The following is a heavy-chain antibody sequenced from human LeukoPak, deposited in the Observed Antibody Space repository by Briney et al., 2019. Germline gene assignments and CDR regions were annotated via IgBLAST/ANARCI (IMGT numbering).Heavy chain of an antibody. CDR3: ARDLGGNWNHPVGY. D-gene: IGHD1-20*01. CDR1: GGSISSYY. V-gene: IGHV4-59*12. J-gene: IGHJ4*02. CDR2: IHYSGST. Sequence: PSETLSLTCTVSGGSISSYYWSWIRQPPGKGLEWIGSIHYSGSTTYNPSLKSRVTISVDTSKNQFSLKLSSVTAADTAVYYCARDLGGNWNHPVGYWGQGTLVTVSS.